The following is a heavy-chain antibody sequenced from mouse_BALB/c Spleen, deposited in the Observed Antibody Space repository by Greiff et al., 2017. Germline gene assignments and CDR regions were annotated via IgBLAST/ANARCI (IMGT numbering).Heavy chain of an antibody. Sequence: VQLQQPGAELVMPGASVKMSCKASGYTFTDYWMHWVKQRPGQGLEWIGAIDTSDSYTSYNQKFKGKATLTVDESSSTAYMQLSSLTSEDSAVYYCGKSKYEGFAYWGQGTLVTVSA. CDR3: GKSKYEGFAY. CDR1: GYTFTDYW. CDR2: IDTSDSYT. D-gene: IGHD2-10*02. V-gene: IGHV1-69*01. J-gene: IGHJ3*01.